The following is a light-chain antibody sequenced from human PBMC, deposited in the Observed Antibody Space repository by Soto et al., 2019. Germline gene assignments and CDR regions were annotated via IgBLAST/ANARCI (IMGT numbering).Light chain of an antibody. Sequence: QSALTQPPSASGSPGQSVTISCTGTSSDVGAYNFVSWYQQYPGKAPKLTIYDVTKRPSGVPDRFSGSKSGNTASLTVSGLQAEDEADYYCSSYAGFNNVVFGGGTQLTVL. V-gene: IGLV2-8*01. CDR1: SSDVGAYNF. CDR2: DVT. J-gene: IGLJ2*01. CDR3: SSYAGFNNVV.